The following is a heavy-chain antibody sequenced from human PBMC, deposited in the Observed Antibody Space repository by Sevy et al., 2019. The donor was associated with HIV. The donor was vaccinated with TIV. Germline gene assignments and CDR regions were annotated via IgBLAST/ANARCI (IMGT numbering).Heavy chain of an antibody. Sequence: GVSLRLSCVASGFTFSKYSMSWVRQPPGKGLEWVSTLSFGCGEINYADSVKDRFTISRDNSKSSVYLQMNNLRPEDTAVYCCAREGCTKPHDYWGQGTLVTVSS. CDR2: LSFGCGEI. CDR1: GFTFSKYS. D-gene: IGHD2-8*01. J-gene: IGHJ4*02. V-gene: IGHV3-23*01. CDR3: AREGCTKPHDY.